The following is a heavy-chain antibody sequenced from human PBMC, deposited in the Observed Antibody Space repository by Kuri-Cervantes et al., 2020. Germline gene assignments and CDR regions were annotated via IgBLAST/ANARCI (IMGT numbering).Heavy chain of an antibody. Sequence: GSLRLSCTVSGGSVSSGSYYWSWIRQPPGKGLEWIGYIYYSGSTNYNPSLKSRVTISVDTSKNQFSLKLSSVTAADTAVYFCARHELGIATVGYFDYWGQGALVTVSS. J-gene: IGHJ4*02. V-gene: IGHV4-61*01. CDR2: IYYSGST. CDR3: ARHELGIATVGYFDY. CDR1: GGSVSSGSYY. D-gene: IGHD6-13*01.